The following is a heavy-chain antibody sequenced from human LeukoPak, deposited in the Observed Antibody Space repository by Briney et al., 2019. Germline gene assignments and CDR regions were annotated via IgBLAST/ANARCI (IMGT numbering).Heavy chain of an antibody. Sequence: TSETLSLTCTVSGGSISSYYWSWIRQPPGKGLEWIGYIYYSGSTNYNLSLKSRVTISVDTSKNQFSLKLSSVTAADTAVYYCARGAVIAAADEYYYGMDVWGQGTTVTVSS. J-gene: IGHJ6*02. CDR1: GGSISSYY. CDR3: ARGAVIAAADEYYYGMDV. CDR2: IYYSGST. V-gene: IGHV4-59*01. D-gene: IGHD6-13*01.